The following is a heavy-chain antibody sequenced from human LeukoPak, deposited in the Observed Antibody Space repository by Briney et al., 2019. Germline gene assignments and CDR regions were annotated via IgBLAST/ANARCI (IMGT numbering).Heavy chain of an antibody. D-gene: IGHD3-22*01. J-gene: IGHJ6*03. V-gene: IGHV4-34*01. CDR2: INNSGTT. Sequence: SETLSLTCAVYGGSFSGYYWSWIRQPPGKGLEWIGEINNSGTTNYNPSLKSRVTISIDTSKNQFSLMLSTATTADTADYYCASDRQYDRSGREVLWYYYMDVWGKGTTVTVSS. CDR1: GGSFSGYY. CDR3: ASDRQYDRSGREVLWYYYMDV.